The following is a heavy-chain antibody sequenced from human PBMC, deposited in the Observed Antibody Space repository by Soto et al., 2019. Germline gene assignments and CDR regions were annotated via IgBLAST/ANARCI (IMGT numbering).Heavy chain of an antibody. J-gene: IGHJ4*02. D-gene: IGHD5-18*01. CDR3: AKGRGYTYNGGSALDY. Sequence: EVQLVESGGGWEQPGRSLRLSCAASGFTFDDYAVHWVRQAPGKGLEWVSGIRWNSGNIGYADSVKGRFTISRDNAKNSLFLQMNSLRADDTALYYCAKGRGYTYNGGSALDYWGQGTLVTVSS. V-gene: IGHV3-9*01. CDR1: GFTFDDYA. CDR2: IRWNSGNI.